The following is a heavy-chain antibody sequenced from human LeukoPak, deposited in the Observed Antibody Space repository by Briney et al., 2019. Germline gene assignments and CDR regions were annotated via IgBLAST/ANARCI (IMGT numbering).Heavy chain of an antibody. CDR1: GCTFNSYG. CDR2: ICAYNGNT. J-gene: IGHJ5*02. Sequence: ASDKVSCKDSGCTFNSYGLRWVRQAPAQGLAWMGWICAYNGNTNYAQTREGRVTMTTRTSTSTAYMEVRSLRSDDTCVYVCARSGLIFTGYYASGYWFDPWGQGTLVTVSS. CDR3: ARSGLIFTGYYASGYWFDP. D-gene: IGHD3-9*01. V-gene: IGHV1-18*01.